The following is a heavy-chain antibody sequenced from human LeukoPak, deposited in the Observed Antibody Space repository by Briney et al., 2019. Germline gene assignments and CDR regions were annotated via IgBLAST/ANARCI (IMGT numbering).Heavy chain of an antibody. CDR3: ARYFGTTGTPNY. D-gene: IGHD1-1*01. CDR1: GGSVSSSSYY. J-gene: IGHJ4*02. CDR2: IYYSGST. Sequence: PSETLSLTCTISGGSVSSSSYYWGWIRQPPGKGLEWIGSIYYSGSTCYNPSLKSRVTISVDTSKNQFSLKLGSVTAADTAVFYCARYFGTTGTPNYWGQGTLVTVSS. V-gene: IGHV4-39*01.